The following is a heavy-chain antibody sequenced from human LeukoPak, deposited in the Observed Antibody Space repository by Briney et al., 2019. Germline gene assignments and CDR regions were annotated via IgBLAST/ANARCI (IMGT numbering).Heavy chain of an antibody. V-gene: IGHV4-59*08. CDR3: ARFPMTGGSYRRWYFDL. CDR2: IYYSGST. J-gene: IGHJ2*01. CDR1: GGSISSYY. D-gene: IGHD3-16*02. Sequence: PSETLSLTCTVSGGSISSYYWSWIRQPPGKGLEWIGYIYYSGSTNYNPSLKSRVTISVDTSKNQFSLKLSSVTAADTAVYYCARFPMTGGSYRRWYFDLWGRGTLVTVSS.